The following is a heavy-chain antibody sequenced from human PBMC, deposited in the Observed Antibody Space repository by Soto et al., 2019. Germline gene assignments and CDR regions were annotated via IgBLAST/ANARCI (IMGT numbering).Heavy chain of an antibody. J-gene: IGHJ6*03. D-gene: IGHD3-10*01. CDR2: IWYDGSNK. CDR1: GFTFSSYG. Sequence: PGGSLRLSCAASGFTFSSYGMHWVRQAPGKGLEWVAVIWYDGSNKYYADSVKGRFTISRDNSKNTLYLQMNSLRAEDTAVYYCARDRYGSGSGYYYYYMDVWGKGTTVTVS. V-gene: IGHV3-33*01. CDR3: ARDRYGSGSGYYYYYMDV.